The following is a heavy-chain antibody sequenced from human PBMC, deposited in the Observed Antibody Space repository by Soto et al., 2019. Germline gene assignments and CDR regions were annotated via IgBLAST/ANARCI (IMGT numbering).Heavy chain of an antibody. D-gene: IGHD4-17*01. CDR3: ATDKAKVTPFGMDV. CDR2: ISYDGSNK. Sequence: LIVSWASAGLTFSSYGVHLVLQAPGKGLEWVAVISYDGSNKYYADSVKGRFTISRDNSKNTLYLQMNSLRAEDTAVHYCATDKAKVTPFGMDVWGQRTTVTVSS. CDR1: GLTFSSYG. J-gene: IGHJ6*02. V-gene: IGHV3-30*03.